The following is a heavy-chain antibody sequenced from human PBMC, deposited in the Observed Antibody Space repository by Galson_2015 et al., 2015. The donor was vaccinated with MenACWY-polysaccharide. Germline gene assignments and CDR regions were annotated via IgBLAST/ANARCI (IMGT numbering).Heavy chain of an antibody. CDR2: ISYDGSNK. CDR3: AKPLDSVVVPAASFDY. Sequence: SLRLSCAASGFTFSSYGMHWVRQAPGKGLEWVAVISYDGSNKYYADSVKGRFTISRDNSKNTLYLQMNSLRAEDTAVYYCAKPLDSVVVPAASFDYWGQGTMVTVSS. V-gene: IGHV3-30*18. CDR1: GFTFSSYG. D-gene: IGHD2-2*03. J-gene: IGHJ4*02.